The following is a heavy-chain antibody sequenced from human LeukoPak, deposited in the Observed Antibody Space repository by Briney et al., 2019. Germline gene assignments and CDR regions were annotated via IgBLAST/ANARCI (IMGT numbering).Heavy chain of an antibody. Sequence: PSETLSLTCTVSGGSIASYYWGWIRQPAGKGLEWLGRISTDGSTTYNPALKSRISMSVDLSANQFSLRLRSVTAADTAIYYCARPTRGYPGYFDYWGQGTLVTVSS. V-gene: IGHV4-4*07. CDR2: ISTDGST. J-gene: IGHJ4*02. CDR1: GGSIASYY. D-gene: IGHD2-2*01. CDR3: ARPTRGYPGYFDY.